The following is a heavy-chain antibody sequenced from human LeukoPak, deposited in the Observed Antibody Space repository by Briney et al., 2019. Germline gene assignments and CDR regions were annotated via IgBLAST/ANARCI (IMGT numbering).Heavy chain of an antibody. CDR3: AGSRAVAGSPNDY. D-gene: IGHD6-19*01. J-gene: IGHJ4*02. CDR1: GYTFASYG. CDR2: ISAYNGNT. Sequence: ASVKVSCKASGYTFASYGIGWVRQAPGQGLEWMGWISAYNGNTNYAQNLQGRVTMTTDTSTSTAYMELRSLRSDDTAVYYCAGSRAVAGSPNDYWGQGTLVTVSS. V-gene: IGHV1-18*01.